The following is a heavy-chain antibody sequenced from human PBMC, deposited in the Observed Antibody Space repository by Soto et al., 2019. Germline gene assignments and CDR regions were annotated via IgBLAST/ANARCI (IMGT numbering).Heavy chain of an antibody. CDR2: ISYDGSNK. V-gene: IGHV3-30*18. CDR1: GFTFSSYG. D-gene: IGHD3-3*01. Sequence: QPGGSLRLSCAASGFTFSSYGMHWVRQAPGKGLEWVTVISYDGSNKYYADPVKGRFTISRDNSKNTLYLQMNSLRAEDTAVYSCAKGMAPIWYGMDVWGQGTTVTVSS. CDR3: AKGMAPIWYGMDV. J-gene: IGHJ6*02.